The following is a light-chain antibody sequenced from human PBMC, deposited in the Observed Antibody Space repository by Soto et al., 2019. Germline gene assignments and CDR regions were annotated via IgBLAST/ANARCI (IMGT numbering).Light chain of an antibody. Sequence: EIVLTQSPGTLSLSPVERATLSCMASQSVSSSYLAWYQQKPGQAPRLLIYGASNRATGIPDRFSGSGSGTDFTLTISSLQSEDFAVYYCQQYFDWPITFGQGTRLEIK. CDR3: QQYFDWPIT. CDR1: QSVSSSY. CDR2: GAS. J-gene: IGKJ5*01. V-gene: IGKV3-20*01.